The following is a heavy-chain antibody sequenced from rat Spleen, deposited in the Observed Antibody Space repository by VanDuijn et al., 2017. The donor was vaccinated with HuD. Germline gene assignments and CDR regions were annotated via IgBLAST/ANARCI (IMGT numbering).Heavy chain of an antibody. CDR3: ARQPFRPDYYYVLFDY. CDR1: GFTFSNYY. J-gene: IGHJ2*01. V-gene: IGHV5-25*01. CDR2: ISAGGGST. D-gene: IGHD1-6*01. Sequence: SLKLSCAASGFTFSNYYMAWVRQAPTKGLEWVAYISAGGGSTYYRDSVKGRFTISRDNAKSTLYLQMDSLRSEDTATYYCARQPFRPDYYYVLFDYWGQGVMVTVSS.